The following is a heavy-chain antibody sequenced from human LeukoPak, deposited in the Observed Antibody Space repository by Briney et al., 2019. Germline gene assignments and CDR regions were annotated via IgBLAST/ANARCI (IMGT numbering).Heavy chain of an antibody. CDR2: IYSGGNA. D-gene: IGHD6-6*01. CDR3: ARGQTARD. V-gene: IGHV3-66*02. J-gene: IGHJ4*02. Sequence: GGSLRLSCAASGFSVSNNYLSWVRRAPGKGLEWVSVIYSGGNAYYADYVKGRFTMSRDNSKNTVYLQMESLRPEDTSIYYCARGQTARDWGQGTQVTVSS. CDR1: GFSVSNNY.